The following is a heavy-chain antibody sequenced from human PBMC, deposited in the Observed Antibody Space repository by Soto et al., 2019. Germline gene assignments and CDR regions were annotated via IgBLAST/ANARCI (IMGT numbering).Heavy chain of an antibody. J-gene: IGHJ6*02. CDR1: GFTFSSYK. Sequence: LSLSCAGSGFTFSSYKINWVRQAPGKGLEWVSSIGSSDIYTYYADSLKGRLIISRDNANNSVYLQINSLRAEDTAVYYCARDQVGMDVWGQGTPVTVSS. CDR2: IGSSDIYT. CDR3: ARDQVGMDV. V-gene: IGHV3-21*01.